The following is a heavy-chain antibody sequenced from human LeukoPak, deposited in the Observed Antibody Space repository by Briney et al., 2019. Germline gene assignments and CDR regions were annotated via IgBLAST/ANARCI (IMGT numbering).Heavy chain of an antibody. V-gene: IGHV3-23*01. J-gene: IGHJ4*02. CDR1: GFTFSTYG. CDR2: VSGTGTT. CDR3: AKYRYSYGDLDY. D-gene: IGHD5-18*01. Sequence: GGSLRLSCAASGFTFSTYGMSWVRQAPGKGLEWVSAVSGTGTTYYADSVRGRFIISRDNSKNTLYLQTNSLRAEDTAVYYCAKYRYSYGDLDYWGQGTLVTVSS.